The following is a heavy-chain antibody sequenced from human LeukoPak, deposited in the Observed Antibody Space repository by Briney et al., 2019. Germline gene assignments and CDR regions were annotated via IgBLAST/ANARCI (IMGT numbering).Heavy chain of an antibody. CDR1: GDSISSGGYY. CDR2: IYHSGST. Sequence: SETLSLTCTVSGDSISSGGYYWSWLRQPPGKGLEWIGYIYHSGSTSYNPSLKSRVTISVDRSRNQFSLKLASVTAADTAVYYCASDNPWNWFDPWGQGTLVTVSS. J-gene: IGHJ5*02. CDR3: ASDNPWNWFDP. V-gene: IGHV4-30-2*01.